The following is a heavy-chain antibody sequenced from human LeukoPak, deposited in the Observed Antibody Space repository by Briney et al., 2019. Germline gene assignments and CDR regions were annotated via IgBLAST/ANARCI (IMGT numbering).Heavy chain of an antibody. Sequence: ASVKVSCKASGYTLTGYYMHWVRQAPGQGLEWMGWINPNSGGTNYAQKFQGRVTITRDTSTSIVYMELSSLRSEDMAVYYCARDKSGSYLDYWGQGTLVTVSS. CDR3: ARDKSGSYLDY. J-gene: IGHJ4*02. V-gene: IGHV1-2*02. CDR1: GYTLTGYY. CDR2: INPNSGGT. D-gene: IGHD1-26*01.